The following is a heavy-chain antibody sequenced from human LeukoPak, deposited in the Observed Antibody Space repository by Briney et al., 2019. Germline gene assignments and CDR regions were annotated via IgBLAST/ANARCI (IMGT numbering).Heavy chain of an antibody. CDR1: GFTFSSYA. CDR2: ISGSGGGT. D-gene: IGHD3-9*01. J-gene: IGHJ4*02. Sequence: PGGSLRLSCAASGFTFSSYAMSWVRQAPGKGLEWVSAISGSGGGTYYADSVKGRFTISRDNSKNTLYLQMNSLRAEDTAVYYCAKDPEKLLRYFDWSYYFDYWGQGTLVTVSS. CDR3: AKDPEKLLRYFDWSYYFDY. V-gene: IGHV3-23*01.